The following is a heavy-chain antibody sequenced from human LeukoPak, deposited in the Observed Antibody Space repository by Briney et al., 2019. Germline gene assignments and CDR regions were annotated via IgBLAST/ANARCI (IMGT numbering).Heavy chain of an antibody. J-gene: IGHJ6*03. V-gene: IGHV4-34*01. D-gene: IGHD1-14*01. CDR3: ARGTNRDRDYYYFSFMDV. Sequence: SETLSLTCAVSGGSFSGYFWSWIRQPPGKGLEWIEEINRSGSTNYNPSLKSRVTISVDTPKSQFSLKLSSVTAADTAVYFCARGTNRDRDYYYFSFMDVWAKGTTVTVSS. CDR2: INRSGST. CDR1: GGSFSGYF.